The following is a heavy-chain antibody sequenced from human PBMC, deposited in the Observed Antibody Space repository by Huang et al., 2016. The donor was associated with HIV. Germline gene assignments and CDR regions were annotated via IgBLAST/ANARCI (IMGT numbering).Heavy chain of an antibody. V-gene: IGHV4-39*02. CDR1: GDSINSNTFY. CDR3: ARTGVAVSDDPEYFQH. D-gene: IGHD3-3*01. Sequence: QESGQGLVGPSETLSLTCAVSGDSINSNTFYWGWIRRPPGKGLEWIGSIYYSGTTYYNPALKRRARIAVDASKNRIFLHLRSVTAADTGVYYCARTGVAVSDDPEYFQHWGQGALVTIS. CDR2: IYYSGTT. J-gene: IGHJ1*01.